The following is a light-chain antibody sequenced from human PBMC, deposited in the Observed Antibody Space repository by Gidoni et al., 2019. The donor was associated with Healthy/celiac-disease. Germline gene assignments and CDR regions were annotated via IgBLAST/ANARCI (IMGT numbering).Light chain of an antibody. Sequence: EIVMTQSPATLSVSPGERATLSCRASQSVSSNLAWYQQKPGQAPRLLIYGASTRATGIPARFSGSRSGTECTLTISSLQSEDFAVYYCQQYNNWWTFGQWTKVEIK. CDR1: QSVSSN. V-gene: IGKV3-15*01. CDR2: GAS. J-gene: IGKJ1*01. CDR3: QQYNNWWT.